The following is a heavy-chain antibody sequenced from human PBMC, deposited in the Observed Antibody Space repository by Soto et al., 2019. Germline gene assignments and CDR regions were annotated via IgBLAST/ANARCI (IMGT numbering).Heavy chain of an antibody. D-gene: IGHD6-13*01. CDR2: INPNSGGT. Sequence: ASVKVSCKASGYTFTGYYMHWVRQAPGQGLEWMGWINPNSGGTNYAQKFQGWVTMTRDTSISTAYMELSRLRSDDTAVYYCARSNEAAAAHNWFDPWGQGTLVTVSS. V-gene: IGHV1-2*04. CDR1: GYTFTGYY. CDR3: ARSNEAAAAHNWFDP. J-gene: IGHJ5*02.